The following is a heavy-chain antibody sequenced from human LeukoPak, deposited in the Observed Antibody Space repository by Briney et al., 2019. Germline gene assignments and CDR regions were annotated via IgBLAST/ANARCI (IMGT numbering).Heavy chain of an antibody. CDR3: ARAGYSYGYVDY. D-gene: IGHD5-18*01. CDR1: GFTFSSYS. V-gene: IGHV3-21*01. Sequence: GGSLRLSCAASGFTFSSYSMNWVRQAPGKGLEWVSSISSSSSYIYYADSVKGRFTISRDNAKNSLYLQMNSLRAEDTAVYYCARAGYSYGYVDYWGQGTLVTVSS. J-gene: IGHJ4*02. CDR2: ISSSSSYI.